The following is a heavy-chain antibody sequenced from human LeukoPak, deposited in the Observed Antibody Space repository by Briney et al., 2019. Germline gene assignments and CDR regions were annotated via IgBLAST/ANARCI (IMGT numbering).Heavy chain of an antibody. CDR1: VESFSDYY. CDR3: SRGPPLYFGTSGFYYNY. D-gene: IGHD3-22*01. J-gene: IGHJ4*02. V-gene: IGHV4-34*01. Sequence: SETLSLTCAVYVESFSDYYWSWSRQPPGKGLEWIGEINHSGSTNYNPSLTSRVTMSVDTSKNQFSLKLSSVTAADTAVYYCSRGPPLYFGTSGFYYNYWGQGTRVTVSS. CDR2: INHSGST.